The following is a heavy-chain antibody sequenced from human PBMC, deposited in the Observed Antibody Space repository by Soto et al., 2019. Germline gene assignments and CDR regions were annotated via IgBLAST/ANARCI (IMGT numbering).Heavy chain of an antibody. J-gene: IGHJ4*02. CDR1: GYTLTELS. V-gene: IGHV1-24*01. Sequence: GASVKVSCKVSGYTLTELSMHWVRQAPGKGLEWMGGFDPEDGETIYAQKFQGRVTITADTSTSTAYMELSSLRSEDTAVYYCASHLEWLPQNYFDYWGQGTLVTVSS. CDR3: ASHLEWLPQNYFDY. CDR2: FDPEDGET. D-gene: IGHD3-3*01.